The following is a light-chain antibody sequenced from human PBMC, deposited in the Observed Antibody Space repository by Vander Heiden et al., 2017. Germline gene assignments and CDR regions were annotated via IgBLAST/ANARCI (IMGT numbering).Light chain of an antibody. Sequence: SYELTQPPSVSVSLGQMARITCSGEALPKKYAFYYQQKPGQFPVLVIYKDSERPSGIPERFSGSSSGTTFTFTISGVQAEDEADDEYLSEDSSGIRVGFGGGTKLTVL. CDR2: KDS. CDR3: LSEDSSGIRVG. J-gene: IGLJ2*01. V-gene: IGLV3-16*01. CDR1: ALPKKY.